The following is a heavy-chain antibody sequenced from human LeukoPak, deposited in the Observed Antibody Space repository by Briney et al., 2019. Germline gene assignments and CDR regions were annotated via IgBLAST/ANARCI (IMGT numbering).Heavy chain of an antibody. D-gene: IGHD4-17*01. CDR1: GGSISSYY. J-gene: IGHJ4*02. V-gene: IGHV4-59*01. Sequence: SETLSLTCTVSGGSISSYYWSWIRQPPGKGLEWIGYIYYSGSTNYNPSLESRVTISVDTSKNQFSLKLSSVTAADTAVYYCARDREDYVSDWGQGTLVTVSS. CDR3: ARDREDYVSD. CDR2: IYYSGST.